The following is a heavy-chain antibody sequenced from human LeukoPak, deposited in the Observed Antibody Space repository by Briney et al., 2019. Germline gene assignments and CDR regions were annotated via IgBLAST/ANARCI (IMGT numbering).Heavy chain of an antibody. D-gene: IGHD6-13*01. Sequence: GGSLRLSCAASRFTFRSYAMHWVRQAPGKGLEWVAVISYDGSNKYYADSVKGRFTISRDNSKNTLYLQMNSLRAEDTAVYYCSGCSSWYFSYYYGMDVWGQGTTVTVSS. CDR2: ISYDGSNK. J-gene: IGHJ6*02. V-gene: IGHV3-30-3*01. CDR1: RFTFRSYA. CDR3: SGCSSWYFSYYYGMDV.